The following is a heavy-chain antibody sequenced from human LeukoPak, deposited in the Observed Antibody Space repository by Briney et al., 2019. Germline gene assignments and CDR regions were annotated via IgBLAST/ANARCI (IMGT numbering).Heavy chain of an antibody. CDR2: ITSSGNTI. CDR3: ARANYYDISGYDY. J-gene: IGHJ4*02. D-gene: IGHD3-22*01. CDR1: GFTFRSYE. V-gene: IGHV3-48*03. Sequence: PGGSLRLSCAASGFTFRSYEMNWVRQAPGKGLEWVSYITSSGNTIYYADSVKGRFTISRDNAKNSLYLQMNSPRAEDTAVYYCARANYYDISGYDYWGQGTLVTVSS.